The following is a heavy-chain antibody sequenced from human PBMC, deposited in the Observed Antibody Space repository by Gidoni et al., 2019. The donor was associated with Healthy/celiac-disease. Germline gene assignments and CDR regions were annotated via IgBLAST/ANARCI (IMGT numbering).Heavy chain of an antibody. CDR2: IWYDGSNK. Sequence: QVQLVESGGGVVQPGRSLRLSCAASGFTFSSYGMHWVRQAPGKGLEWVAVIWYDGSNKYYADSVKGRFTISRDNSKNTLYLQMNSLRAEDTAVYYCARVRYSGSYHFDYWGQGTLVTVSS. V-gene: IGHV3-33*01. CDR3: ARVRYSGSYHFDY. D-gene: IGHD1-26*01. CDR1: GFTFSSYG. J-gene: IGHJ4*02.